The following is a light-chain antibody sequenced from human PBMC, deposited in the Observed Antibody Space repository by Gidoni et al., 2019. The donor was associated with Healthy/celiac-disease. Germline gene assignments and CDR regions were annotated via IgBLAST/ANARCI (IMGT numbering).Light chain of an antibody. V-gene: IGKV3-11*01. J-gene: IGKJ3*01. CDR3: QQRGT. CDR2: DAS. Sequence: EIVLTQSPATLSLSPGERATLSCRASQSVSSYVARYQQKPGQAPRLLIYDASNRATGIPARFSGSGSGTDFTLTISSLEPEDFAVYYCQQRGTFGPGTKVDIK. CDR1: QSVSSY.